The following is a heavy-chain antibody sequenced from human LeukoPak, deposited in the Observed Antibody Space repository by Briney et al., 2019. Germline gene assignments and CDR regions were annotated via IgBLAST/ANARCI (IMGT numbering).Heavy chain of an antibody. CDR1: GGSFSGYY. V-gene: IGHV4-59*01. D-gene: IGHD3-3*01. CDR2: IYYSGST. Sequence: SETLSLTRAVYGGSFSGYYWSWIRQPPGKGLEWIGYIYYSGSTNYNPSLKSRVTISLDTSKNQFSLKLSSVTAADTAVYYCARAILSGYPDSWGQGTLVIVFS. J-gene: IGHJ4*02. CDR3: ARAILSGYPDS.